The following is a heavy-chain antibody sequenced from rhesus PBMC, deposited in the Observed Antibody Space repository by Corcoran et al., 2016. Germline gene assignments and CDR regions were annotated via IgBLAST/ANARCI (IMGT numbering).Heavy chain of an antibody. Sequence: QLQLQASGPGLVKPSETLSLTCAVSDGSIRSRYWSWIRQAPGKGLEWIGYIHGSGSATSYSPSLKRRVTLSVDTSKNQLSLTLYSVTAADSAVYFCARYGGYYYFDFWGQGVLVTVSS. CDR1: DGSIRSRY. CDR2: IHGSGSAT. D-gene: IGHD6-37*01. V-gene: IGHV4-169*01. CDR3: ARYGGYYYFDF. J-gene: IGHJ4*01.